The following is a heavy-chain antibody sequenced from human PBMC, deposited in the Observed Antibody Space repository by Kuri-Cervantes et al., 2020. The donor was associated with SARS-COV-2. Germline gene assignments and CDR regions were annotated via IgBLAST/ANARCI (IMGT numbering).Heavy chain of an antibody. CDR2: ISYDGSNK. Sequence: GGSLRLSCAASGFTFSSYAMHWVRQAPGKGLEWVAVISYDGSNKYYADSVKGRFTISRDNSKNTLYLQMNSLRAEGTAVYYCARETVDTAMGGIDYWGQGTLVTVSS. CDR1: GFTFSSYA. J-gene: IGHJ4*02. V-gene: IGHV3-30*07. CDR3: ARETVDTAMGGIDY. D-gene: IGHD5-18*01.